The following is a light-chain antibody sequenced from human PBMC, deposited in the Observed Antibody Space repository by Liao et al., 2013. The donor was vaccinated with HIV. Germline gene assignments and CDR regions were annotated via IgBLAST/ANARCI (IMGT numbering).Light chain of an antibody. CDR2: YDG. V-gene: IGLV3-21*01. CDR1: SIGSKS. J-gene: IGLJ3*02. CDR3: YAAEDNIGV. Sequence: SYVLTQPPSVSVAPGKTARITCEGSSIGSKSVHWYQQKPGQAPVLLIYYDGDRPSGIPARFSGSSSGTTVTLTISGAQVDDEADYYCYAAEDNIGVFGGGTKLTVL.